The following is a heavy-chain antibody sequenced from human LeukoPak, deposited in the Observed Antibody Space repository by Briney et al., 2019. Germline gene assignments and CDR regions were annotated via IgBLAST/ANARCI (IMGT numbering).Heavy chain of an antibody. J-gene: IGHJ6*02. D-gene: IGHD3-16*02. CDR2: IYSGGTT. V-gene: IGHV3-66*01. CDR3: AREPGGAIGYGMEV. CDR1: GFAVSSNY. Sequence: GGSLRLSCAASGFAVSSNYMSWVRQAPGKGLEWVSVIYSGGTTYYADSVKVRFTISRDTSKNTLSLQMNRLRAEDTAVYYCAREPGGAIGYGMEVWGQGTTVTVSS.